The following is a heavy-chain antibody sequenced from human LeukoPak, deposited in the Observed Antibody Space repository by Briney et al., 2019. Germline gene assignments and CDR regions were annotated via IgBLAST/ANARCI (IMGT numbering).Heavy chain of an antibody. CDR3: AREEDTYYYDSIGYDDY. D-gene: IGHD3-22*01. CDR2: IKQDGSEK. V-gene: IGHV3-7*01. Sequence: GGSLRLSCAASGFTFSSYWMSWVRQAPGKGLEWVANIKQDGSEKYYVDSVKGRFTISRDNAKNSLYLQMNSLRAEDTAVYYCAREEDTYYYDSIGYDDYWGQGTLVTVSS. CDR1: GFTFSSYW. J-gene: IGHJ4*02.